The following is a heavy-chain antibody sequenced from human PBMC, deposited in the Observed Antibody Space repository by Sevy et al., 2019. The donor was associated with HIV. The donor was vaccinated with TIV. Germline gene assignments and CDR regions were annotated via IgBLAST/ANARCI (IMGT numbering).Heavy chain of an antibody. CDR2: IKQDGSEQ. V-gene: IGHV3-7*01. D-gene: IGHD3-22*01. CDR3: ARDRFTYYYDSSGYYGMDV. Sequence: GGSLRLSCAASGFTFSSYWMSWVRQAPGKGLEWVANIKQDGSEQYYVDSVKGRFTISRDNAKNSLYLQMNSLRAEDTAVYYCARDRFTYYYDSSGYYGMDVWGQGTTVTVSS. J-gene: IGHJ6*02. CDR1: GFTFSSYW.